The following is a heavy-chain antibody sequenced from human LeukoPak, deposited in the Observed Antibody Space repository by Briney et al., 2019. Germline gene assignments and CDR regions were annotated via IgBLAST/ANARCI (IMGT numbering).Heavy chain of an antibody. D-gene: IGHD6-13*01. CDR3: ARAEASPGYSSSWYGQGRSRWFDP. Sequence: GASVKVSCKTSGYTVTGYYIHWVRQAPGQGLEWMGWITPNSDGTDYAQKFQGRVTMTRDTSISTAYMELSRLRSDDTAVYYCARAEASPGYSSSWYGQGRSRWFDPWGQGTLVTVSS. V-gene: IGHV1-2*02. CDR2: ITPNSDGT. J-gene: IGHJ5*02. CDR1: GYTVTGYY.